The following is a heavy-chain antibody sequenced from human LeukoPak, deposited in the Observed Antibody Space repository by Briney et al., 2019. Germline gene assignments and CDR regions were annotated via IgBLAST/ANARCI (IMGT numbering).Heavy chain of an antibody. CDR2: INPSGGST. CDR3: ARVRYYDSSGYSDYYYYYGMDV. V-gene: IGHV1-46*01. CDR1: GYTFTSYY. Sequence: RASVKLSCKASGYTFTSYYMHWVRQAPGQGLEWMGIINPSGGSTSYAQKFQGRVTMTRDTSTSTVYMELSSLRSEDTAVYYCARVRYYDSSGYSDYYYYYGMDVWGQGTTVTVSS. J-gene: IGHJ6*02. D-gene: IGHD3-22*01.